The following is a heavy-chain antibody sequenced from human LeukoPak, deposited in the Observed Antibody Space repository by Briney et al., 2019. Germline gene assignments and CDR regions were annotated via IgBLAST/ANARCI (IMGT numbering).Heavy chain of an antibody. J-gene: IGHJ4*02. CDR3: ARTSSWFDY. CDR1: GGSISTYY. Sequence: SETLSLTCTVSGGSISTYYWSWIRQPPGKGLEWIGYIYYSGSTSYNPSLKSRVTISVDTSKTQFSLQLSSVTAADTAVYYCARTSSWFDYWGQGTLVTVSS. D-gene: IGHD6-13*01. CDR2: IYYSGST. V-gene: IGHV4-59*01.